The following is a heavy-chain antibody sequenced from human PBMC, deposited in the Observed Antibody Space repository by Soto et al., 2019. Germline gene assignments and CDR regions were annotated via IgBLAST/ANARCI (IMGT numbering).Heavy chain of an antibody. V-gene: IGHV3-49*03. D-gene: IGHD3-9*01. CDR3: TREGGYYDILTGYSADGMLD. CDR1: GFTFGDYA. J-gene: IGHJ6*02. Sequence: GGSLRLSWTASGFTFGDYAMSWFRQALGKGMEWVGFIRSKAYGGTTEYAASVKGRFTISRDDSKSIAYLQMNSLKTEDTAVYYCTREGGYYDILTGYSADGMLDWGQGTTATV. CDR2: IRSKAYGGTT.